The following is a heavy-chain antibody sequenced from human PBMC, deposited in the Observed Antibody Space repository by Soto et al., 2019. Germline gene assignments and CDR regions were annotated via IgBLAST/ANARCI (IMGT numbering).Heavy chain of an antibody. J-gene: IGHJ4*02. Sequence: PGGSLRLSCAASGFTVSSNYMSWVRQAPGKGLEWVSVIYSGGSTYYADTVKGRFTISRDNSKNTLYLQMNSLRAEDTAVYYCAYSRYRGVFDYWGQGTLVTVSS. D-gene: IGHD4-4*01. V-gene: IGHV3-53*01. CDR3: AYSRYRGVFDY. CDR2: IYSGGST. CDR1: GFTVSSNY.